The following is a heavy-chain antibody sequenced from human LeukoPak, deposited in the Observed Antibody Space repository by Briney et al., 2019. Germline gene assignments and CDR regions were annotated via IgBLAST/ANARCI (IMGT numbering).Heavy chain of an antibody. CDR3: VKDLRSDFMGVLSRYLSY. J-gene: IGHJ4*02. CDR1: GFTFSSFA. CDR2: ISRNGGST. Sequence: GGSLRLACSASGFTFSSFAMHWVRQAPGKGLEYVAAISRNGGSTYYADSVKGRFTISRDNSKSTLYLQMSSLRAEDTAVYLCVKDLRSDFMGVLSRYLSYWGQGTLVTVSS. V-gene: IGHV3-64D*09. D-gene: IGHD2/OR15-2a*01.